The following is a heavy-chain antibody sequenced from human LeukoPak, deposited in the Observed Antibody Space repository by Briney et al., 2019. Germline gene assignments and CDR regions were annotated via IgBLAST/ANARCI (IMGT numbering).Heavy chain of an antibody. Sequence: QPGRSLRLSCAASGFTVSSNYMSWVRQAPGKGLEWVSVIYSGGSTSYADSVKGRFTISSDNSKNTLYLQMNTLRTEDTAVYYCARNRGGYNAYDYWGQGTLVTVSS. D-gene: IGHD3-22*01. CDR3: ARNRGGYNAYDY. J-gene: IGHJ4*02. V-gene: IGHV3-66*01. CDR2: IYSGGST. CDR1: GFTVSSNY.